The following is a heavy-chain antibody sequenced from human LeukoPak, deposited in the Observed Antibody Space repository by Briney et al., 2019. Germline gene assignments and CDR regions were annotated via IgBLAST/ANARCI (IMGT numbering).Heavy chain of an antibody. J-gene: IGHJ5*02. CDR3: ARGLRFHIGSGNWFDL. CDR1: GGTFRGFF. D-gene: IGHD3-10*01. Sequence: SETLSLTCAVSGGTFRGFFWSWIRQPPGKGPAWIGEIDHSGSTNYDPSLESRVTLSVDTSKNQVSLTLNSVTAADTAVYYCARGLRFHIGSGNWFDLWGQGTLVTASS. CDR2: IDHSGST. V-gene: IGHV4-34*01.